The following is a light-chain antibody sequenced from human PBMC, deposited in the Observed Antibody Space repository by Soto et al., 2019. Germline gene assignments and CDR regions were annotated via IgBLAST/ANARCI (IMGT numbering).Light chain of an antibody. CDR2: GAS. CDR1: QSVSSSY. CDR3: QQYGRSPYT. J-gene: IGKJ2*01. V-gene: IGKV3-20*01. Sequence: IVLTQSPGTLSLSPGERATLSCRASQSVSSSYLAWYQQKPGQAPRLLLYGASSRATGIPDRFSGSGAGTDFTLTISRLEPEDFAVYYCQQYGRSPYTFGQGTKLEIK.